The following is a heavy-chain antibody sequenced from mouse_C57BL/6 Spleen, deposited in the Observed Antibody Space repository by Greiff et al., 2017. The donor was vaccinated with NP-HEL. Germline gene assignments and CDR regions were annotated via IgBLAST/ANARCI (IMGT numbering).Heavy chain of an antibody. D-gene: IGHD3-2*02. Sequence: VQLQQSGPELVKPGASVKISCKASGYAFSSSWMNWVKQRPGKGLEWIGRIYPGDGDTNYNGKFKGKATLTADKSSSTAYMQLSSLTSEDSAVYFCARGTAQATGAMDYWGQGTSVTVSS. V-gene: IGHV1-82*01. CDR2: IYPGDGDT. CDR3: ARGTAQATGAMDY. J-gene: IGHJ4*01. CDR1: GYAFSSSW.